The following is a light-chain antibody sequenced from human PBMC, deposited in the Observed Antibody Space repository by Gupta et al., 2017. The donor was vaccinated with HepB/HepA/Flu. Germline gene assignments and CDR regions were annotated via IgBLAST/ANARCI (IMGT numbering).Light chain of an antibody. CDR2: NDN. V-gene: IGLV1-47*02. Sequence: QPVLTPPPSASGTPGQRATIPCSGSSSNIGNDNAYWYQQLPGTAPKLLIYNDNQRPSGVPDRFSGSKSGTTASLAISGLRSEDEADYYCVGWDDSLSGYVFGAGTKVTAL. CDR3: VGWDDSLSGYV. CDR1: SSNIGNDN. J-gene: IGLJ1*01.